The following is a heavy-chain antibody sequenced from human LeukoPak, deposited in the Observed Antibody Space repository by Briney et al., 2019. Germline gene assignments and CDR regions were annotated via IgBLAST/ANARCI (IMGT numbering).Heavy chain of an antibody. J-gene: IGHJ4*02. CDR1: GYTFTSYA. Sequence: ASVKVSCKASGYTFTSYAMHWVRQAPGQRLEWMGWINAGNGNTKYSQKFQGRVIITRDTSASTAYMELSSLRSEDTAVYYCARGSVAGTGALYYWGQGTLVTVSS. CDR3: ARGSVAGTGALYY. V-gene: IGHV1-3*01. D-gene: IGHD6-19*01. CDR2: INAGNGNT.